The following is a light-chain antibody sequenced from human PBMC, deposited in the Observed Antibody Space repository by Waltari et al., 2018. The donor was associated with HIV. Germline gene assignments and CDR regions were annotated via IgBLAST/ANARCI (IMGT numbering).Light chain of an antibody. Sequence: DIHMTQSPSTVSASVGDRVIISCRASQSINSWLAWYQQTPGKPPRFLIYKASTLERGVPSRFSGSGSGTLFTLTINNLQPVDFGTYYCQQYHSYPVTFGGGTKVEIK. CDR2: KAS. CDR3: QQYHSYPVT. V-gene: IGKV1-5*01. CDR1: QSINSW. J-gene: IGKJ4*01.